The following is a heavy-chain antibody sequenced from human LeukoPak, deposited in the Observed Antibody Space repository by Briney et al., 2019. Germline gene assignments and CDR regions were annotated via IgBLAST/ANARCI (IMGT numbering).Heavy chain of an antibody. CDR1: GFTFSSYA. V-gene: IGHV3-7*01. Sequence: PGGSLRLSCAASGFTFSSYAMSWVRQAPRKGLEWVANIKQDGSEKYYVDSVKGRFTISRDNAKNSLYLQMNSLRAEDTAVYYCAVTVTQCFDYWGQGTLVTVSS. CDR2: IKQDGSEK. CDR3: AVTVTQCFDY. D-gene: IGHD4-17*01. J-gene: IGHJ4*02.